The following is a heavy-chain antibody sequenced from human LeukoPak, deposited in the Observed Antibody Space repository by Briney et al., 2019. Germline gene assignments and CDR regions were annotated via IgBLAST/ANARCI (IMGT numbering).Heavy chain of an antibody. D-gene: IGHD3-10*01. J-gene: IGHJ4*02. CDR2: ISGSGGST. CDR3: AKKGFGELVIDY. Sequence: GGSLRLSCAASGFTFSSYAMSWVRQAPGKGLEWVSAISGSGGSTYYANSVKGRFTISRDNSKNTLYLQMNSLRAEDTAVYYCAKKGFGELVIDYWGQGPLVTVSS. V-gene: IGHV3-23*01. CDR1: GFTFSSYA.